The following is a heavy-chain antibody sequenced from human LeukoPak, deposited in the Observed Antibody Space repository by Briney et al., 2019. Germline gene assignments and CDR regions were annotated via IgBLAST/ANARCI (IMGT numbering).Heavy chain of an antibody. CDR1: AFTFSTNS. CDR2: ISYDGSNK. CDR3: ARMLVPADDTADHY. D-gene: IGHD5-18*01. Sequence: GGSLRLSCVVSAFTFSTNSMHCVRHPPGRGLEWVAVISYDGSNKYYADSVKGRFTISRDNYKNTLYLQKNSVRAQHTAVYYCARMLVPADDTADHYWGQGTLDTVSS. V-gene: IGHV3-30-3*01. J-gene: IGHJ4*02.